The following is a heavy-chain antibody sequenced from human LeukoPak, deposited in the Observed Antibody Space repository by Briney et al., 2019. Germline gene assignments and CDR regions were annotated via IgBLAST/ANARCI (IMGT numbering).Heavy chain of an antibody. CDR1: GFTFSSYA. Sequence: PGGSLRLSCAASGFTFSSYAMHWVRQAPGKGLEWVAVISYDGSNKYYADSVKGRFTISRDNSKNTLYLQMNSLRAEDTAVYYCARAPPYYYDSSGYYFGYFDYWGQGTLVTVSS. CDR2: ISYDGSNK. CDR3: ARAPPYYYDSSGYYFGYFDY. J-gene: IGHJ4*02. D-gene: IGHD3-22*01. V-gene: IGHV3-30-3*01.